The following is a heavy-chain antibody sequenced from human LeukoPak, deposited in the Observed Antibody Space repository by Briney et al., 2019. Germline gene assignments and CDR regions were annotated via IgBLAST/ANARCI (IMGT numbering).Heavy chain of an antibody. J-gene: IGHJ2*01. V-gene: IGHV4-59*08. CDR3: ARSLVTGLGWYFDL. CDR2: IYYSGST. Sequence: ASETLSLTCSVSGGSISGYYWSWLRHPPGKGLEGIGYIYYSGSTNYNPSLKSRVTISVDTSKNQYSLKLSSVTAADTAVYYCARSLVTGLGWYFDLWGRGTLVTVSS. D-gene: IGHD2-21*02. CDR1: GGSISGYY.